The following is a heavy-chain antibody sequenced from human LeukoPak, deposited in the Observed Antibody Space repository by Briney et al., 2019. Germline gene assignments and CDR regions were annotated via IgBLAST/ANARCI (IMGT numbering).Heavy chain of an antibody. J-gene: IGHJ6*02. CDR1: GGTFNSYA. Sequence: SVTVSYKASGGTFNSYAISWVRQAPGQGLEWMGRIIPILGIANYAQKFQGRVTITADKSTSTAYMELSSLRSEDTAVDYCARAGGSGSYYGMDVWGQGTTVTVSS. D-gene: IGHD3-10*01. CDR3: ARAGGSGSYYGMDV. V-gene: IGHV1-69*04. CDR2: IIPILGIA.